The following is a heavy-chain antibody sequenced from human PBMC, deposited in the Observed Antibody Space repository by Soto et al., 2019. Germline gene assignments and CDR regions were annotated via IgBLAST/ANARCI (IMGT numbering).Heavy chain of an antibody. V-gene: IGHV3-23*01. CDR3: AKAWEYSYEPYYFDY. J-gene: IGHJ4*02. D-gene: IGHD5-18*01. CDR2: ISGSGGST. Sequence: GGSLRLSCAASGFTFSSYAMSWVRQAPGKGLEWVSAISGSGGSTYYADSVKGRFTISRDNSKNTLYLQMNSLRAEDTAVYYCAKAWEYSYEPYYFDYWGQGTLVTVSS. CDR1: GFTFSSYA.